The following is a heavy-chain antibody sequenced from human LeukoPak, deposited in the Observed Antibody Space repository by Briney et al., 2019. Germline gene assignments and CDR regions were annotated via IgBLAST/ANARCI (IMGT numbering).Heavy chain of an antibody. D-gene: IGHD3-10*01. J-gene: IGHJ3*02. CDR2: IKPDGSEK. Sequence: GGSLRLSCAASGFTIRSYWMSWVRQAPGKGLEWVANIKPDGSEKHYVDSVKGRLTIARDNAKNSLYPQMDSLRAEDTAVYYCARGDYYGSGSYYHDAFDIWGQGTMVTVSS. CDR1: GFTIRSYW. V-gene: IGHV3-7*03. CDR3: ARGDYYGSGSYYHDAFDI.